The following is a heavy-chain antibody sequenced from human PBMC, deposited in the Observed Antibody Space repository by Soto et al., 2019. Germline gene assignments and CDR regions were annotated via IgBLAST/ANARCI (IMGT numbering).Heavy chain of an antibody. V-gene: IGHV1-69*13. CDR1: GGTFSSYA. CDR3: ASRERWLPKEYIQH. J-gene: IGHJ1*01. D-gene: IGHD5-12*01. CDR2: IIPIFGTA. Sequence: SVKVSCKASGGTFSSYAISWVRQAPGQGLEWMGGIIPIFGTANYAQKFQGRVTITADESTSTAYMELSSLRSEDTAVYYCASRERWLPKEYIQHSGQATLVTVSS.